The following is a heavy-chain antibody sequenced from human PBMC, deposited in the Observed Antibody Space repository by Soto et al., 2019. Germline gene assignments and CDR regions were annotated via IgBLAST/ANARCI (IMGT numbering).Heavy chain of an antibody. J-gene: IGHJ3*01. V-gene: IGHV3-30*18. CDR1: GFTFSNYY. CDR2: IAYDGSTQ. CDR3: AKDIGQGQQGPIAHGFHV. Sequence: QVLLVESGGGVVQPGTSLKLSCSASGFTFSNYYMHWVRQTPGKGLEWVALIAYDGSTQYYVDSVKGRFTISRDNSQNTLFLQMNSLRLDDTAMYFCAKDIGQGQQGPIAHGFHVWGQGTMVTVSS. D-gene: IGHD6-13*01.